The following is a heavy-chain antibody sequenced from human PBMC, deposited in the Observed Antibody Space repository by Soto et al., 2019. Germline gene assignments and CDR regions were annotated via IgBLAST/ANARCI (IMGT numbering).Heavy chain of an antibody. CDR1: GYTFTSYG. CDR2: ISAYNGNT. Sequence: ASVKVSCKASGYTFTSYGISWVRQAPGQGLEWMGWISAYNGNTNYAQKLQGRVTMTTDTSTSTAYMELRSLRSDDAAVYYCARGRYIVATILSYMDVWGKGATVTVSS. V-gene: IGHV1-18*01. J-gene: IGHJ6*03. D-gene: IGHD5-12*01. CDR3: ARGRYIVATILSYMDV.